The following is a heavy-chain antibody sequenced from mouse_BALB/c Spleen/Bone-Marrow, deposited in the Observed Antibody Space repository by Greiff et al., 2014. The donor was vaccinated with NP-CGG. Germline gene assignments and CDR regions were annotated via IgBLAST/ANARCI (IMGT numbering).Heavy chain of an antibody. Sequence: QVHVKQSGPGLVAPSQSLSITCTVSGFSLTNYGVHWVRQPPGKGLEWLGVIWADGSTNYNSALMSRLSISKDNSKGQVFFKMNSLQTDDTAMYYCARITTATGAMDYWGQGTSATVSS. D-gene: IGHD1-2*01. CDR2: IWADGST. CDR1: GFSLTNYG. J-gene: IGHJ4*01. V-gene: IGHV2-9*02. CDR3: ARITTATGAMDY.